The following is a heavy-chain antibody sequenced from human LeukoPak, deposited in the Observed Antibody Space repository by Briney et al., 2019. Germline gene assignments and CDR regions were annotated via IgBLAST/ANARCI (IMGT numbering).Heavy chain of an antibody. CDR1: GYTFTGYY. D-gene: IGHD1-1*01. CDR2: INPNSGGT. CDR3: ARGRGPWNDVWFDY. J-gene: IGHJ4*02. Sequence: GASVKVSCKASGYTFTGYYMHWVRHAPGQGLEWMGWINPNSGGTNYAQKFQGRVTMTRDTSISTAYMELSRLRSDDTAVYYCARGRGPWNDVWFDYWGQGTLVTVSS. V-gene: IGHV1-2*02.